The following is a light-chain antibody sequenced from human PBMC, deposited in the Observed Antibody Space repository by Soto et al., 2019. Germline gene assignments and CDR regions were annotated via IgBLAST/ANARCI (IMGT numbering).Light chain of an antibody. CDR1: SSNIGAGYE. Sequence: QLVLTQPPSVSAAPGQRVTISCTGSSSNIGAGYEAHWYQQVPGTAPKLLIYENNNRPSGVPDRFSGSKSGTSASLAITGLQAEDDAEYYCQSYDSSLSGYVFGTGTKLTVL. V-gene: IGLV1-40*01. J-gene: IGLJ1*01. CDR3: QSYDSSLSGYV. CDR2: ENN.